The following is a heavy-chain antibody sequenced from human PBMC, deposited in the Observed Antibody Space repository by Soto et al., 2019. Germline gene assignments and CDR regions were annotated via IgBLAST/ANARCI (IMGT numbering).Heavy chain of an antibody. CDR3: ARHWQQPTSNDY. CDR1: GGSISSSSYY. D-gene: IGHD6-13*01. J-gene: IGHJ4*02. CDR2: IYYSGST. V-gene: IGHV4-39*01. Sequence: QLQLQESGPGLVKPSETLSLTCTVSGGSISSSSYYWGWIRQPPGKGLEWIGSIYYSGSTYYNPSLKSRVTISVDTSKNQFSLKLSSVTAADTAVYYCARHWQQPTSNDYWGQGTLVTVSS.